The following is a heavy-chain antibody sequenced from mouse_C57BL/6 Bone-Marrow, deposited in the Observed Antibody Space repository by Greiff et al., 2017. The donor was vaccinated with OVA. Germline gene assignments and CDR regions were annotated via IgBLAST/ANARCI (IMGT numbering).Heavy chain of an antibody. D-gene: IGHD2-2*01. CDR2: ISSGSSTI. V-gene: IGHV5-17*01. CDR1: GFTFSDYG. CDR3: ARSGYDYFDY. Sequence: EVQGVESGGGLVKPGGSLKLSCAASGFTFSDYGMHWVRQAPEKGLEWVAYISSGSSTIYYAATVKGRFTISRDNAKNTLFLQMTSLRSEDTAMDYCARSGYDYFDYWGQGTTLTVSS. J-gene: IGHJ2*01.